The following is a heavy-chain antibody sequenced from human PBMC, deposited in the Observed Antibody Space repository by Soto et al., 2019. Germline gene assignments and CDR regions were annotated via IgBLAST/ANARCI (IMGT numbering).Heavy chain of an antibody. CDR3: ARATMVRGVIIIPPDY. D-gene: IGHD3-10*01. Sequence: LSCAASGFTFSSYSMNWVRQAPGKGLEWVSSISSSSSYIYYADSVKGRFTISRDNAKNSLYLQMNSLRAEDTAVYYCARATMVRGVIIIPPDYWGQGTLVTVSS. V-gene: IGHV3-21*01. J-gene: IGHJ4*02. CDR2: ISSSSSYI. CDR1: GFTFSSYS.